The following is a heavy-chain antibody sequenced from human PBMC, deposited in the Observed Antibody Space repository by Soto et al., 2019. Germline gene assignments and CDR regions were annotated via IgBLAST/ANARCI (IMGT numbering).Heavy chain of an antibody. Sequence: QITLMESGPPLVKPTQTLTLTCTFSGFSLSTGGVGVGWIRQPPGKALEWLALIYWDDDKRYSPSLRSRLTITKDTSKKQVVLTMTNMDHVDTATYYCTHSRCGGDCLQSYSSLYYFGMDVWGQGTTVTVSS. V-gene: IGHV2-5*02. CDR2: IYWDDDK. J-gene: IGHJ6*02. CDR1: GFSLSTGGVG. CDR3: THSRCGGDCLQSYSSLYYFGMDV. D-gene: IGHD2-21*02.